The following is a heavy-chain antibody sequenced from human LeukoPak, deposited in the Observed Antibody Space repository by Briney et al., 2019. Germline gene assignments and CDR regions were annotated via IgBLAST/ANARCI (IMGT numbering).Heavy chain of an antibody. J-gene: IGHJ6*03. CDR2: IKQDGSEK. Sequence: GXSLRLSCAASGFTFSSYWMSWVRQAPGKGLEWVANIKQDGSEKYYVDSVKGRFTISRDNAKNSLYLQMNSLRAEDTAVYYCARVGDTAMYYYMDVWGKGTTVTVSS. D-gene: IGHD5-18*01. CDR1: GFTFSSYW. CDR3: ARVGDTAMYYYMDV. V-gene: IGHV3-7*01.